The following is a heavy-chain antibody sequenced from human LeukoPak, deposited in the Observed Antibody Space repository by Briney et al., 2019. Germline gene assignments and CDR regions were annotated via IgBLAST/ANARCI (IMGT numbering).Heavy chain of an antibody. D-gene: IGHD6-13*01. CDR2: ISWNSGTI. V-gene: IGHV3-9*01. CDR1: GFTFDDYA. Sequence: HPGGSRRLSCAASGFTFDDYAIHWVRQAPGKGLEWASGISWNSGTIGYADSVKGRFTISRDNAKNSLYLQMNSLRAEDTALYYCAKDTGQLTLDYWGQGTLVTVSS. J-gene: IGHJ4*02. CDR3: AKDTGQLTLDY.